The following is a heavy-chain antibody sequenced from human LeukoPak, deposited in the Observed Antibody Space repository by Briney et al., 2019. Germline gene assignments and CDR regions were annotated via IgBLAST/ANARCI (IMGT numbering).Heavy chain of an antibody. V-gene: IGHV3-30-3*01. Sequence: PGGSLRLSCAASGFTFRSNTMSWVRQAPGKGLEWVAVISYDGSNKYYADSVKGRFTISRDNSKNTLYLQMNSLRAEDTAVYYCAKDQSYYGSGSYYDYWDQGTLVTVSS. D-gene: IGHD3-10*01. CDR2: ISYDGSNK. CDR1: GFTFRSNT. J-gene: IGHJ4*02. CDR3: AKDQSYYGSGSYYDY.